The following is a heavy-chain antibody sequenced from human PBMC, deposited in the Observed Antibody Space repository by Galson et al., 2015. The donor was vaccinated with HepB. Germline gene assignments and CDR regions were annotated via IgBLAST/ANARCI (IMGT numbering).Heavy chain of an antibody. V-gene: IGHV3-30*18. D-gene: IGHD2-8*02. Sequence: SLRLSCAASGFTFSSYGMHWVRQAPGKGLEWVAVISYDGSNKYYADSVKGRFTISRDNSKNTLYLQMNSLRAEDTAVYYCAKGTGGWGQGTLVTVSS. CDR1: GFTFSSYG. J-gene: IGHJ4*02. CDR3: AKGTGG. CDR2: ISYDGSNK.